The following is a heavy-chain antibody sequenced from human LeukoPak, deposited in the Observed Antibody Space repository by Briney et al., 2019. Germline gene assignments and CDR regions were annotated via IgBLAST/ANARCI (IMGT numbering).Heavy chain of an antibody. CDR3: ATYGATSSYYYHFYMDV. CDR2: MYHTGRT. V-gene: IGHV4-38-2*01. J-gene: IGHJ6*03. CDR1: GFTFSSYW. D-gene: IGHD4/OR15-4a*01. Sequence: GSLRLSCAASGFTFSSYWMSWVRQAPGKGLEWIGSMYHTGRTDDNPSLKSRVTMSVDTSKNQFSLRLSSVTAADTAVYYCATYGATSSYYYHFYMDVWGKGTTVTVSS.